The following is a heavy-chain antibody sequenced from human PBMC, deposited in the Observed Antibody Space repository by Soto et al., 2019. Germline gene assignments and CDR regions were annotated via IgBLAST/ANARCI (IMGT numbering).Heavy chain of an antibody. J-gene: IGHJ4*02. D-gene: IGHD1-26*01. CDR3: ARCGISTTWCH. CDR2: IKQDGSDK. CDR1: GFTFSSYW. Sequence: EVQLVESGGGLVQPGGSLRLSCAASGFTFSSYWMSWVRQAPGKGLEWVANIKQDGSDKYYVDSVKGRFTISRDNARNSLYLQMNSLRAEDTAVYYCARCGISTTWCHWGQGTLVTVSS. V-gene: IGHV3-7*05.